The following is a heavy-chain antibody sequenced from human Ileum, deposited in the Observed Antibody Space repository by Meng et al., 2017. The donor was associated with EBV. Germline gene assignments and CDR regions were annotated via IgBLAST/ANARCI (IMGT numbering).Heavy chain of an antibody. CDR2: IFHSGHT. CDR3: ARGREYTGQLDL. V-gene: IGHV4-34*01. D-gene: IGHD5-18*01. J-gene: IGHJ5*02. CDR1: GGSFNAYY. Sequence: QVQLDQGGARLLKPSETLSLTCDVSGGSFNAYYWTWIRQSPGGGLEWIGEIFHSGHTNYNPSLESRVSMSVATSKKQFSLLLSSVTAADSGLYFCARGREYTGQLDLWGLGTLVTVSS.